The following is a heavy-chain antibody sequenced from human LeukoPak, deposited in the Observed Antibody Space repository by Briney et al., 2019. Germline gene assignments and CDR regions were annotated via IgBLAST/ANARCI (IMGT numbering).Heavy chain of an antibody. Sequence: GGSLRLSCAASGFTLSSYGMHWVRQAPGKGLEWVAVISHDGSNIYYGDSVKGRFSISRDNSKNTLYLQTNSLRVEDTAVYYCAKDPYRVVVATGNYLDPWGQGTLVTVSS. D-gene: IGHD2-15*01. J-gene: IGHJ5*02. V-gene: IGHV3-30*18. CDR3: AKDPYRVVVATGNYLDP. CDR1: GFTLSSYG. CDR2: ISHDGSNI.